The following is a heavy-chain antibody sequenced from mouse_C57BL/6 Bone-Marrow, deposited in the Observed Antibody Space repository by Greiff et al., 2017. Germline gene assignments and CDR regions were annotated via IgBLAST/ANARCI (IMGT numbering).Heavy chain of an antibody. CDR3: GRLYYYDEGVRFDY. Sequence: QVQLQQSGPGLVQPSQSLSITCTVSGFSLTSYGVHWVRQSPGKGLEWLGVIWSGGSTDYNAAFIFRLSISKDNSKSQVFFKMNSLQADDTAIYYCGRLYYYDEGVRFDYWGQGTLVTVSA. CDR1: GFSLTSYG. CDR2: IWSGGST. D-gene: IGHD2-4*01. V-gene: IGHV2-2*01. J-gene: IGHJ3*01.